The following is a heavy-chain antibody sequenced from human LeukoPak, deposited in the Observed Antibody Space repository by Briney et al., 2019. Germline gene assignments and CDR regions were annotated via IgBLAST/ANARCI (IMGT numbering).Heavy chain of an antibody. CDR1: GGSISSYY. D-gene: IGHD6-13*01. V-gene: IGHV4-59*01. Sequence: MPSETLSLTCTVSGGSISSYYWSWIRQPPGKGLEWIGYIYYSGSTNSNPSLKSRVTISVDTSKNQFSLKLSSVTAADTAVYYCAGIAAAGTVDWGQGTLVTVSS. CDR3: AGIAAAGTVD. J-gene: IGHJ4*02. CDR2: IYYSGST.